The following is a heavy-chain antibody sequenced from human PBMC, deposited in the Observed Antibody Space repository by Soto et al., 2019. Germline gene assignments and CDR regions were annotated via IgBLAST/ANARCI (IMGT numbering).Heavy chain of an antibody. CDR3: ARGGHEYYFDY. Sequence: SETLSLTCTVSGVSISSYYWIWIRQPPGKGLEWIGYIYYSGSTNYNPSLKSRVTISVDTSKNQFSLKLSSVTAADTAVYYCARGGHEYYFDYWGQGTLVTVSS. J-gene: IGHJ4*02. V-gene: IGHV4-59*01. CDR1: GVSISSYY. CDR2: IYYSGST.